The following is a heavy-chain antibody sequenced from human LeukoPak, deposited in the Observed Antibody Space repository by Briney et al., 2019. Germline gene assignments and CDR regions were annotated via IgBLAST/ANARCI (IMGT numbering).Heavy chain of an antibody. CDR2: IKQDGSEK. V-gene: IGHV3-7*01. CDR1: GFTFSSYW. D-gene: IGHD3-22*01. J-gene: IGHJ4*02. Sequence: GGSLRLSCAASGFTFSSYWMSWVRQAPGKGLEWVANIKQDGSEKYYVDSVKGRFTISRDNAKNSLYLQMNSLRAEDTAVYYRAGRRYYYDSSGYYRDYWGQGTLVTVSS. CDR3: AGRRYYYDSSGYYRDY.